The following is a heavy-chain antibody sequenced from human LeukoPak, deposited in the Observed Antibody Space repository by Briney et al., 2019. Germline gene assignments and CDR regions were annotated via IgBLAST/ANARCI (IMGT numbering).Heavy chain of an antibody. CDR1: GYTFTGYY. D-gene: IGHD6-19*01. Sequence: ASVKVSCKASGYTFTGYYMHWVRQAPGQGLEWMGWINPNSGGTNYAQKFQSRVTMTRDTSISTAYMELSRLRSDDTAVYYCARVGGWYDAFDIWGQGTMVTVPS. CDR2: INPNSGGT. CDR3: ARVGGWYDAFDI. V-gene: IGHV1-2*02. J-gene: IGHJ3*02.